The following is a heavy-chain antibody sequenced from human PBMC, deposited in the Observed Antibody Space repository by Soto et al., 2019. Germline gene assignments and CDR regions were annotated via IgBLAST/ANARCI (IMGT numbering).Heavy chain of an antibody. CDR3: ARDRNAVGSTYYDFWSGLGGYYYGMDV. J-gene: IGHJ6*02. D-gene: IGHD3-3*01. Sequence: SETLSLTCTVSGGSISSGGYYWSWIRQHPGKGLEWIGYIYYSGSTYYNPSLKSRVTISVDTSKNQFSLKLSSVTAADTAVYYCARDRNAVGSTYYDFWSGLGGYYYGMDVWGQGTTVTVSS. V-gene: IGHV4-31*03. CDR1: GGSISSGGYY. CDR2: IYYSGST.